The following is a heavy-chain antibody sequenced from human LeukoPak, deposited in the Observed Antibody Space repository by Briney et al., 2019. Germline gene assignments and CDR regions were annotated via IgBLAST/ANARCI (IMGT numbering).Heavy chain of an antibody. CDR1: GGSISSYY. CDR2: IFYSGST. V-gene: IGHV4-59*01. Sequence: SETLSLTCTVSGGSISSYYWSWIRQPPGKGLEWIGYIFYSGSTNYNPSLKSRATISVDTSKNQFSLKLSSVTAADTAVYYCASQNTGTYYAYDCWGQGTLVTVSS. D-gene: IGHD1-26*01. J-gene: IGHJ4*02. CDR3: ASQNTGTYYAYDC.